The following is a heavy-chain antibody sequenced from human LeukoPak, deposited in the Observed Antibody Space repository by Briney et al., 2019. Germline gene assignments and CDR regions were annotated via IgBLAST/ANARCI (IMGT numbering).Heavy chain of an antibody. J-gene: IGHJ3*02. CDR1: GFTFSSYS. V-gene: IGHV3-23*01. Sequence: GGSLRLSCAASGFTFSSYSMNWVRQAPGEGLEWISAISGSGESSYYGDSVRGRFTISRDNSKNTLYLQMNSLRAEDTAVYYCAKDRASSGYYYGDAFDIWGQGTMVTVSS. D-gene: IGHD3-22*01. CDR3: AKDRASSGYYYGDAFDI. CDR2: ISGSGESS.